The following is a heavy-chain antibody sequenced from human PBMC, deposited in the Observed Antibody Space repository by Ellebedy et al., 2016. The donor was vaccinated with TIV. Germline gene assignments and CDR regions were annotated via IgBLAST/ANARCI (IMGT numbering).Heavy chain of an antibody. CDR1: GYTFTSYA. V-gene: IGHV1-3*01. CDR3: AREYDSSGYFDY. Sequence: ASVKVSXXASGYTFTSYAMHWVRQAPGQRLEWMGWSNAGNGNTKYSQEFQGRVTITADKSASTAYMELSSLRSEDTAVYYCAREYDSSGYFDYWGQGTLVTVSS. CDR2: SNAGNGNT. J-gene: IGHJ4*02. D-gene: IGHD3-22*01.